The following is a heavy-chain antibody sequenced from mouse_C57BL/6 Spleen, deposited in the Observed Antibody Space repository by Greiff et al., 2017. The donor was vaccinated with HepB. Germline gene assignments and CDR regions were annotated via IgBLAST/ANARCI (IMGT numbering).Heavy chain of an antibody. CDR2: ISDGGSYT. J-gene: IGHJ1*03. CDR1: GFTFSSYA. V-gene: IGHV5-4*01. D-gene: IGHD4-1*01. CDR3: ARDGIDGYFDV. Sequence: EVKLVESGGGLVKPGGSLKLSCAASGFTFSSYAMSWVRQTPEKRLEWVATISDGGSYTYYPDNVKGRFTISRDNAKNNLYLQMSHLKSEDTAMYYCARDGIDGYFDVWGTGTTVTVSS.